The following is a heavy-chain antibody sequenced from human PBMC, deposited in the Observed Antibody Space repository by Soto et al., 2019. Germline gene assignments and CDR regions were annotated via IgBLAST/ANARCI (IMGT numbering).Heavy chain of an antibody. CDR3: ARQSRGLWTTVTYNWFDP. CDR2: IYYSGST. V-gene: IGHV4-39*01. D-gene: IGHD4-17*01. Sequence: SETLSLTCTVSGGSISSSSYYWGWIRQPPGKGLEWIGSIYYSGSTYYNPSLKGRVTISVNTSKNQFSLKLSSVTAADKAVYYCARQSRGLWTTVTYNWFDPWGQGTLVTVSS. CDR1: GGSISSSSYY. J-gene: IGHJ5*02.